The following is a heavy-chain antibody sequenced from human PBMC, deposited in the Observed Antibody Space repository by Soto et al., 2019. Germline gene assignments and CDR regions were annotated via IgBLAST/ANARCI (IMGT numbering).Heavy chain of an antibody. CDR2: ISYDGSNK. CDR1: GFTFSSYG. V-gene: IGHV3-30*18. D-gene: IGHD6-19*01. Sequence: QVQLVESGGGVVQPGRSLRLSCAASGFTFSSYGMHWVRQAPGKGLEWVAVISYDGSNKYYADSVKGRFTISRDNSKNTLYLQMNSLRGEDTAVYYCAKDRAVAARFYYYGMDVW. CDR3: AKDRAVAARFYYYGMDV. J-gene: IGHJ6*01.